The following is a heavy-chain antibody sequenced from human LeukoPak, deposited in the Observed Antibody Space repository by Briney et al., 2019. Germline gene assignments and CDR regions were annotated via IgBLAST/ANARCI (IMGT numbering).Heavy chain of an antibody. CDR2: ITPNADRA. Sequence: GGSLRLSCAASGFTFGSYGMSWVRQAPGRGLEWVSFITPNADRASYADSVKGRFTISRDNPRNTLYMQMNSLRDEDTAVYYCAIMHGYYDGSGYWVQWGQGTLVTVSS. V-gene: IGHV3-23*01. CDR1: GFTFGSYG. J-gene: IGHJ1*01. CDR3: AIMHGYYDGSGYWVQ. D-gene: IGHD3-22*01.